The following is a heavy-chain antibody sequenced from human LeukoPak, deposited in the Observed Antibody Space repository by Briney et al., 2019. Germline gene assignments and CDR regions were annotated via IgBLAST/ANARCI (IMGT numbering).Heavy chain of an antibody. J-gene: IGHJ4*02. CDR1: GYSFTSYW. Sequence: GESLKISCQGPGYSFTSYWIGWVRQMPGKGLEWMGRIDPSDSYTNYSPSFQGHVTISADKSISTAYLQWSSLKASDTAMYYCARHQYYYDSSGYDYWGQGTLVTASS. CDR3: ARHQYYYDSSGYDY. CDR2: IDPSDSYT. D-gene: IGHD3-22*01. V-gene: IGHV5-10-1*01.